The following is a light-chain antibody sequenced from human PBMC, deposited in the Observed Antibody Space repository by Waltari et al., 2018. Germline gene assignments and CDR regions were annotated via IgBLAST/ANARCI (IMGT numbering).Light chain of an antibody. J-gene: IGLJ2*01. CDR1: SPRRSY. CDR2: GQN. Sequence: SSELTQDPTVSVALGQTARITCQGDSPRRSYPSWYQQRPGQAPILVLHGQNSRPSGIPDRFSGSISGDTASLTITGAQADDEADYYCHARDSSSTRFFGGGTRLTV. CDR3: HARDSSSTRF. V-gene: IGLV3-19*01.